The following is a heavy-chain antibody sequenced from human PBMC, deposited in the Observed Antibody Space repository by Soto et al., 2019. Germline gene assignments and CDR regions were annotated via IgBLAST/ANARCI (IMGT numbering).Heavy chain of an antibody. CDR1: GGSTSSGGYS. V-gene: IGHV4-30-2*01. D-gene: IGHD2-15*01. CDR3: ARVSGFREDPDCSGGSCYSTFDY. Sequence: PSETLSLTCAVPGGSTSSGGYSWSWIRQPPGKGLEWIGCIYHSGSTYYNPSLRSRVTISVDRSKNQFSLKLSSVTAADTAVYYCARVSGFREDPDCSGGSCYSTFDYWGQGTLVTVSS. CDR2: IYHSGST. J-gene: IGHJ4*02.